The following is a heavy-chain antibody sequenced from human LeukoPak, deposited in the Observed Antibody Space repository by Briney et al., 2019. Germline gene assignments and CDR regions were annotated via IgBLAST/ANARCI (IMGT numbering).Heavy chain of an antibody. D-gene: IGHD2-15*01. CDR3: AKVEDIVVVVAAFDY. CDR1: GFTFSSYG. V-gene: IGHV3-30*18. J-gene: IGHJ4*02. CDR2: ISYDGSNK. Sequence: GGSLRLSCAAAGFTFSSYGMHWVRQAPGKGLEWVAFISYDGSNKYYADSVKGRFTISRDNSKNTLYLQMNSLRAEDTAVYYCAKVEDIVVVVAAFDYWGRGTLVTVSS.